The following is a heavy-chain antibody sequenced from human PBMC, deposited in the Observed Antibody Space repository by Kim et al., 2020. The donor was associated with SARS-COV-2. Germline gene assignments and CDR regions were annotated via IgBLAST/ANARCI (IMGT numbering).Heavy chain of an antibody. Sequence: ASVKVSCKASGYTFTSYCLHWVRQAPGQSLEWMGWIDVANANTHYSENFQGRVTISRDTSATTVYIELSSLRSEDTAVYYCTRVGRCIDYYFDYWGQGTLRTLSS. CDR3: TRVGRCIDYYFDY. J-gene: IGHJ4*02. CDR2: IDVANANT. CDR1: GYTFTSYC. V-gene: IGHV1-3*01.